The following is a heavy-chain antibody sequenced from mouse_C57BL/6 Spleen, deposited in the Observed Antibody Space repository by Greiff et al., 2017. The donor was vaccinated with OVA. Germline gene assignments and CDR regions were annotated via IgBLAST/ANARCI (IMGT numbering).Heavy chain of an antibody. V-gene: IGHV1-26*01. D-gene: IGHD2-2*01. CDR3: ARHYGYDLYYFDY. J-gene: IGHJ2*01. Sequence: VQLQQSGPELVKPGASVKISCKASGYTFTDYYMNWVKQSHGKSLEWIGDINPNNGGTSYNQKFKGKATLTVDKSSSTAYMELRSLTSEDSAVYYCARHYGYDLYYFDYWGQGTTLTVSS. CDR2: INPNNGGT. CDR1: GYTFTDYY.